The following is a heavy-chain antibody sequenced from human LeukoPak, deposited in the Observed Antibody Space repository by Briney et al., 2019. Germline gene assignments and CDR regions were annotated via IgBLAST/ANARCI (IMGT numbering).Heavy chain of an antibody. CDR1: GFTFSRYA. D-gene: IGHD3-10*01. V-gene: IGHV3-23*01. J-gene: IGHJ4*02. CDR2: ISGSGGST. Sequence: GGSLRLSCAVSGFTFSRYAMSWVRQAPGKGLEWVSAISGSGGSTYHADSVKGRFTISRDNSKNTLYLQMNSLRAEDTAVYYCARVSYRYYGSGSYVLDYWGQGTLVTVSS. CDR3: ARVSYRYYGSGSYVLDY.